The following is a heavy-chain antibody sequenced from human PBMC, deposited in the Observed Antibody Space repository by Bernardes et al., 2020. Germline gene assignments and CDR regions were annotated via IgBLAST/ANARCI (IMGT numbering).Heavy chain of an antibody. CDR2: IYSGGST. V-gene: IGHV3-53*01. CDR3: ARSGVTGTTWGYDYYYGMDV. Sequence: GGSLRLSCAASGFTVSSNYMSWVRQAPGKGLEWVSVIYSGGSTYYADSVKGRFTISRDNSKNTLYLQMNSLRAEDTAVYYCARSGVTGTTWGYDYYYGMDVWGQGTTVTVSS. D-gene: IGHD1-7*01. CDR1: GFTVSSNY. J-gene: IGHJ6*02.